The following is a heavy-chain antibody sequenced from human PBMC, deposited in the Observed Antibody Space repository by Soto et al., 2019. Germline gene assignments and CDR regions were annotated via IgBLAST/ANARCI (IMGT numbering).Heavy chain of an antibody. CDR3: ARVQGVGGYYYYYYGMDV. V-gene: IGHV3-21*01. Sequence: GGSLRLSCAASGFTFSSYSMNWVRQAPGKGLEWVSSISSSSSYIYYADSVKGRFTISRDNAKNSLYLQMNSLRAEDTAVYYCARVQGVGGYYYYYYGMDVWGQGTTVTVSS. D-gene: IGHD3-10*01. CDR1: GFTFSSYS. CDR2: ISSSSSYI. J-gene: IGHJ6*02.